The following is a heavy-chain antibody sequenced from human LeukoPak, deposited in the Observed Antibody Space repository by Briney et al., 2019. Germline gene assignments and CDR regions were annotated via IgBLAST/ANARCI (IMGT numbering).Heavy chain of an antibody. CDR2: INSDGSRI. J-gene: IGHJ4*02. CDR3: ARAPQIGFSGFDKNY. Sequence: GGSLRLSCAASGFTLSDYWMHWVRQAPGKGLVWVSRINSDGSRIIYADSVKGRFTISRDNAKNTVYLQVNSLRADDTAVYFCARAPQIGFSGFDKNYWGQGTLVTVSS. D-gene: IGHD5-12*01. V-gene: IGHV3-74*01. CDR1: GFTLSDYW.